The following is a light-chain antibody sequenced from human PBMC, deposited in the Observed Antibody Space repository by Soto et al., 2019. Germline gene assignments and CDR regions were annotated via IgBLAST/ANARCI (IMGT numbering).Light chain of an antibody. V-gene: IGLV2-14*01. J-gene: IGLJ2*01. Sequence: QSVLTQPASVSGSPGQSITISCTGTSSDVGGYNYVSWYQQHPGKAPKLMIYDVSNRPSGVSNRFSGSKSGNTASLTISGLQAEDEADYYGSSYTRSSTLELVFGGGTKVTVL. CDR1: SSDVGGYNY. CDR3: SSYTRSSTLELV. CDR2: DVS.